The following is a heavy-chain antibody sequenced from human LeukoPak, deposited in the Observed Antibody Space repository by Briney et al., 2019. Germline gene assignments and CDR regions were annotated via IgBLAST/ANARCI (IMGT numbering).Heavy chain of an antibody. J-gene: IGHJ4*02. CDR2: IYPGDSDP. CDR1: GYSFTSYW. Sequence: PGESLKISCKGSGYSFTSYWIGWVRQMPGKGLEWMGIIYPGDSDPRYSPSFQGQVTISADKSISTAYLQWSSLKASDTAMYYCARTYYYGSGSYPFDYWGQGTLVTVSS. V-gene: IGHV5-51*01. CDR3: ARTYYYGSGSYPFDY. D-gene: IGHD3-10*01.